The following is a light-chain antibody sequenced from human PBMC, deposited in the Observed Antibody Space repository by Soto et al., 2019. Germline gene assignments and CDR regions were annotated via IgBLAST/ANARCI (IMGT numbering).Light chain of an antibody. Sequence: QSALTQPASVSGSPGQSFTISCTGTSSDVGNYNYVSWYRQNPGKAPKLMIYEVSNRHSGISSRFSGSKSGNTASLTISGLQPEDEADYYCSSYTSSSTLFGTGTKVTVL. CDR3: SSYTSSSTL. V-gene: IGLV2-14*01. J-gene: IGLJ1*01. CDR2: EVS. CDR1: SSDVGNYNY.